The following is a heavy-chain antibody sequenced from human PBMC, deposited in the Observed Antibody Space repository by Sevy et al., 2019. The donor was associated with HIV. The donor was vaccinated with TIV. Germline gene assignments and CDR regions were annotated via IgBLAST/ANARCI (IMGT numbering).Heavy chain of an antibody. D-gene: IGHD3-3*01. Sequence: GGSLRLSCAASAFTFSSYATSWVRQAPGKGLEWVSAISGSGGSTYYADSVKGRFTISRDNSKNTLYMQMNSLRDEETAVYYCAKSGGRNTIFGMVIILTTPRNWFDPWGQGTLVTVSS. V-gene: IGHV3-23*01. CDR1: AFTFSSYA. CDR2: ISGSGGST. CDR3: AKSGGRNTIFGMVIILTTPRNWFDP. J-gene: IGHJ5*02.